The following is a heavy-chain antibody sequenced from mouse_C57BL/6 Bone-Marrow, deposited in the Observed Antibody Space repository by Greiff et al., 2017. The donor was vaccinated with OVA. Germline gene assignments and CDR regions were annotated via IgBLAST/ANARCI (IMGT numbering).Heavy chain of an antibody. D-gene: IGHD1-1*01. CDR3: TGTVATPFAY. CDR2: IRLKSDNYAT. CDR1: GFTFSNYW. Sequence: DVMLVESGGGLVQPGGSMKLSCVASGFTFSNYWMNWVRQSPEKGLEWVAQIRLKSDNYATHYAESVKGRFTISRDDSKSSVYLQMNNLRAEDTGIYYCTGTVATPFAYWGQGTLVTVSA. J-gene: IGHJ3*01. V-gene: IGHV6-3*01.